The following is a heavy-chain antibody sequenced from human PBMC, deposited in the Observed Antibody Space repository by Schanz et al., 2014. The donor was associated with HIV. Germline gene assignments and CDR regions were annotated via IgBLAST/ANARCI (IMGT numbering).Heavy chain of an antibody. D-gene: IGHD2-21*02. CDR3: ARRESDGALDV. CDR1: GYTFPSYG. Sequence: QIQLVQSGVEVRKPGASVKVSCKAAGYTFPSYGITWVRQAPGQGLEWMGWISPYNGYTDYAQKLQGRVTLTTDTSTTTAYMDLRSLRSDDTAVYHCARRESDGALDVWGPGTTVIVSS. CDR2: ISPYNGYT. V-gene: IGHV1-18*01. J-gene: IGHJ6*02.